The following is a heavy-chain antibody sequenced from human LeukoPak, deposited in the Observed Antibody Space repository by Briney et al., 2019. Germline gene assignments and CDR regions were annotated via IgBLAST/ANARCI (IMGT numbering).Heavy chain of an antibody. J-gene: IGHJ4*02. CDR3: ANSYDFWSALDY. CDR1: GFTFSSRA. Sequence: GGSLRLSCTASGFTFSSRAMSWVRQAPGKGLERVSSISASGGSTYYADSVKGRFTISRDISKSTLYLQINSLRAEDTAIYYCANSYDFWSALDYWGQGTLVTVSS. D-gene: IGHD3-3*01. CDR2: ISASGGST. V-gene: IGHV3-23*01.